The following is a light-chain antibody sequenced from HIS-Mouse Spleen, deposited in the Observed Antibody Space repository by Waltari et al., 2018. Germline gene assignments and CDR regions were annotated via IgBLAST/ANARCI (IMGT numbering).Light chain of an antibody. CDR1: SSNIGSNY. CDR2: RNN. CDR3: AAWDDSLSGYV. Sequence: QSVLTQPPSASGTPGQRVTISCSGSSSNIGSNYVYWYQQLPGTAPKLLIYRNNRRPSGVPDRFSGSKSGTSASLAISGLRSEDEADYYCAAWDDSLSGYVFGTGTKVIVL. J-gene: IGLJ1*01. V-gene: IGLV1-47*01.